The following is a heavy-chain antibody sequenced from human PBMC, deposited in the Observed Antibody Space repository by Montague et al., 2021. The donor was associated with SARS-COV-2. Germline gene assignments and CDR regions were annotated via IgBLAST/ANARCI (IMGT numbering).Heavy chain of an antibody. CDR3: AREGGWLSRGSYYFDY. D-gene: IGHD3-22*01. Sequence: SETLSLTCTVSGGSISSSSYYWGWIRQPPGKGLEWIGSIYYSGSTXYNPSVKSRVTISVDTSKNQFSLKLSSVTAADTAVYYCAREGGWLSRGSYYFDYWGQGTLVTVSS. CDR2: IYYSGST. J-gene: IGHJ4*02. CDR1: GGSISSSSYY. V-gene: IGHV4-39*07.